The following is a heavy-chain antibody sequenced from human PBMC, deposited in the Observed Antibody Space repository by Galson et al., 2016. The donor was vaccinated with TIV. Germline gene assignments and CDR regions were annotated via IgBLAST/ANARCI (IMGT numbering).Heavy chain of an antibody. V-gene: IGHV4-31*03. D-gene: IGHD1-26*01. CDR2: IYKRDSYNSGST. CDR3: ARWAGSGRYYDYFQH. J-gene: IGHJ1*01. Sequence: TLSLTCNVSGGSISSGGNYWSWIRQHPGKGLEWIGYIYKRDSYNSGSTYYNPSLKNRVSISVDTSKNHFSLRLSSVTAADTAVDYCARWAGSGRYYDYFQHWGQGTQVIVS. CDR1: GGSISSGGNY.